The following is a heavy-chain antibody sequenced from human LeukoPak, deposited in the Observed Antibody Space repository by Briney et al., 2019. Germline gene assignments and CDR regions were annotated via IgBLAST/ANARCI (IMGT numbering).Heavy chain of an antibody. CDR1: GYTFTGYY. CDR2: INPNSGGT. CDR3: ARVPSGYVYYGMDV. Sequence: VASVKVSCKASGYTFTGYYMRWVRQAPGQGLEWMGWINPNSGGTNYAQKFQGRVTMTRDTSISTAYMELSRLRSDDTAVYYCARVPSGYVYYGMDVWGQGTTVTVSS. V-gene: IGHV1-2*02. J-gene: IGHJ6*02. D-gene: IGHD5-12*01.